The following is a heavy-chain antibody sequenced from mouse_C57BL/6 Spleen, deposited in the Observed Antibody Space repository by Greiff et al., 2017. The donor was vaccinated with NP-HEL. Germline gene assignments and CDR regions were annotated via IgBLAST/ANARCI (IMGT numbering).Heavy chain of an antibody. Sequence: QVQLKESGPELVKPGASVKLSCKASGYTFTSYDINWVKQRPGQGLEWIGWIYPRDGSTKYNEKFKGKATLTVDPSSSTAYMELHSLTSEDSAVYFCARGGSTGSSTFDYWGQGTTLTVSS. D-gene: IGHD1-1*01. CDR1: GYTFTSYD. J-gene: IGHJ2*01. CDR3: ARGGSTGSSTFDY. V-gene: IGHV1-85*01. CDR2: IYPRDGST.